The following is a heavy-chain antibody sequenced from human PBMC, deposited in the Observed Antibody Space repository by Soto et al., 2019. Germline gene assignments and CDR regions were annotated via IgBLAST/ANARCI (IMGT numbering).Heavy chain of an antibody. Sequence: EVQLLESGGGLVQPGGSLRLSCAASGFTFSSYAMSWVRQAPGKGLEWVSAISGSGGSTYYADSVKGRFTISRDNSKNKLNLQMNSLRAEDTAVYYCAKASPGSVYYYYGMDVWGQGTTVTVSS. CDR3: AKASPGSVYYYYGMDV. CDR1: GFTFSSYA. V-gene: IGHV3-23*01. J-gene: IGHJ6*02. CDR2: ISGSGGST. D-gene: IGHD2-15*01.